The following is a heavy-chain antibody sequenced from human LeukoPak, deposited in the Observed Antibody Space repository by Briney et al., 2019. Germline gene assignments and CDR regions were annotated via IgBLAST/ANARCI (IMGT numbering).Heavy chain of an antibody. J-gene: IGHJ6*02. CDR2: TSSGSSTI. CDR1: GFSFSSYS. Sequence: GGSLRLSCAASGFSFSSYSMKWVRQAPGKGLERLSYTSSGSSTIYYADAVKGRFVISRDNTKKTLDLEMNSLRAENTAVYFCARVAHFDRGMDVWGQGTTVIVSS. V-gene: IGHV3-48*04. CDR3: ARVAHFDRGMDV. D-gene: IGHD3-9*01.